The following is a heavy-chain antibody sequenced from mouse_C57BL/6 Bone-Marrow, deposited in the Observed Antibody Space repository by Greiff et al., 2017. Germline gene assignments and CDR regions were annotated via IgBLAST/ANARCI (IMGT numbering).Heavy chain of an antibody. CDR3: ARHVYYGRMDY. Sequence: DVMLVESGGGLVQPGGSLKLSCAASGFTFSDYYMYWVRQTPEKRLEWVAYISNGGGSTYYPDTVKGRFTISRDNAKNTLYLQMSRLKSEDTAMYYCARHVYYGRMDYWGQGTSVTVSS. CDR1: GFTFSDYY. J-gene: IGHJ4*01. D-gene: IGHD1-1*01. CDR2: ISNGGGST. V-gene: IGHV5-12*01.